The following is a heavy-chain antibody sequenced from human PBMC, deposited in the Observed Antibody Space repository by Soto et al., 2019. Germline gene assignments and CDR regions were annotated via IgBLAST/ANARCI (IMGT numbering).Heavy chain of an antibody. CDR1: GYTFTSYG. CDR2: ISAYNGNT. V-gene: IGHV1-18*04. Sequence: ASVKVSCKASGYTFTSYGISWVRQAPGQGLEWMGWISAYNGNTNYAQKLQGRVTMTTDTSTSTVYMELSSLRSEDTAVYYCATSSGYSSGWSPPGVWGQGTTVTVSS. D-gene: IGHD6-19*01. CDR3: ATSSGYSSGWSPPGV. J-gene: IGHJ6*02.